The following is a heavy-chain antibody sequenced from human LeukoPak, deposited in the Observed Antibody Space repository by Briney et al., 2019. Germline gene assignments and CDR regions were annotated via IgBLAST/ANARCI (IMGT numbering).Heavy chain of an antibody. CDR2: VCNSGNT. J-gene: IGHJ5*02. Sequence: SETLSLTCTVSGVSISSFCWSWIRQPATKGLEWIGRVCNSGNTNYNPSLRSRVIMSIDTSKNQLSLDLSSVTAADTAVYYCAPRGNKKHSYVYGKWSAPGGQEPRVTVS. CDR1: GVSISSFC. V-gene: IGHV4-4*07. D-gene: IGHD5-18*01. CDR3: APRGNKKHSYVYGKWSAP.